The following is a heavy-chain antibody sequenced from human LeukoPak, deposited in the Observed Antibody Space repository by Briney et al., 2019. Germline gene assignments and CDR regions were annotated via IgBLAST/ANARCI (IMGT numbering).Heavy chain of an antibody. CDR1: GFTFSSYA. CDR3: ARGRWEIADY. CDR2: INHSGST. D-gene: IGHD1-26*01. J-gene: IGHJ4*02. V-gene: IGHV4-34*01. Sequence: GSLRLSCAASGFTFSSYAMSWVRQPPGKGLEWIGEINHSGSTNYNPSLKSRITISVDMSKNQFSLKLSSVTAADTAVYYCARGRWEIADYWGQGTLVTVSS.